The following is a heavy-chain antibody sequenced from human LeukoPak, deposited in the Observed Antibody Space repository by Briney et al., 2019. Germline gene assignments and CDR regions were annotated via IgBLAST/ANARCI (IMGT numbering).Heavy chain of an antibody. J-gene: IGHJ6*02. CDR2: TYISGST. D-gene: IGHD4-17*01. CDR3: ARDSYGDYYQYGVDV. V-gene: IGHV4-4*07. Sequence: SETLSLTCAVSGGSIGSYYWSWIRQPAGKGLEWIGRTYISGSTNYNPSLKSRVTMSVDTSKNQFSLKLSSVTAADTAVYYCARDSYGDYYQYGVDVWGQGTTVTVSS. CDR1: GGSIGSYY.